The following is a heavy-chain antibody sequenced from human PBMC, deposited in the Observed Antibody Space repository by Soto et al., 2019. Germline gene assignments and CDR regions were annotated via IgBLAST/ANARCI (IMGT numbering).Heavy chain of an antibody. Sequence: GGSLRLSCAASGFTFSNAWMNWVRQAPGKGLEWVGRIKSKTDGGKTDYAAPVKGRFTIPRDDSKNTLYLQMNSLKTEDTAVYYCTTDAQYYDILTGWFRGYYFDYWGQGTLVTVSS. V-gene: IGHV3-15*07. J-gene: IGHJ4*02. CDR2: IKSKTDGGKT. CDR1: GFTFSNAW. CDR3: TTDAQYYDILTGWFRGYYFDY. D-gene: IGHD3-9*01.